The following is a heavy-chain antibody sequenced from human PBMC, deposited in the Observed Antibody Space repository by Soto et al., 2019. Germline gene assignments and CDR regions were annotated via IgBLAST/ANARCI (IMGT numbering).Heavy chain of an antibody. CDR2: LSDSGGHT. Sequence: GGSLRLSCAGSGFTFSSYAMTWVRQAPGTGLEWVSTLSDSGGHTYYADSVKGRFTISRDNPKNTLYLQMNSLRAEDTAVYYCAKDSQSVSESAARVYGMDVWGQGTTVTVSS. CDR3: AKDSQSVSESAARVYGMDV. J-gene: IGHJ6*02. CDR1: GFTFSSYA. D-gene: IGHD2-2*01. V-gene: IGHV3-23*01.